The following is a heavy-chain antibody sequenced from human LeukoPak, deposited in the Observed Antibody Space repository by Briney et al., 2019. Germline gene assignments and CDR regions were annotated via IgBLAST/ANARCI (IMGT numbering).Heavy chain of an antibody. CDR1: GFTFDAYA. CDR3: AKGGKNYFYYFDY. J-gene: IGHJ4*02. CDR2: ISWNSVII. D-gene: IGHD3-16*01. Sequence: GRSLRLSCAAAGFTFDAYAMHWVRQAPGKGLEWVSGISWNSVIIGYADYVKGRFTVSRDNAKNSLYLQMNSLRAEDTALYYCAKGGKNYFYYFDYWGQGALVTVSS. V-gene: IGHV3-9*01.